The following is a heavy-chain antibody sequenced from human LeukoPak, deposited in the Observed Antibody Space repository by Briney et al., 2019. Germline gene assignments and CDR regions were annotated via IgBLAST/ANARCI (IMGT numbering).Heavy chain of an antibody. V-gene: IGHV3-53*01. Sequence: GGSLRLSCAASGFSVSDNYMSWVRQAPGKGLEWVSVIYSGGNTYYADSVKGRFTISRDNSKSTLHLQMNSLRAEDTAVYYCTRSFLSYGYFDYWGQGTLVTVSS. D-gene: IGHD5-18*01. J-gene: IGHJ4*02. CDR2: IYSGGNT. CDR3: TRSFLSYGYFDY. CDR1: GFSVSDNY.